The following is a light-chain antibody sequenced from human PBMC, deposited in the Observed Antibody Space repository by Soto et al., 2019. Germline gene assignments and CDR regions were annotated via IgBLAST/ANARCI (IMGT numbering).Light chain of an antibody. CDR1: SSDVGGYNY. CDR3: SSYTSSSTLLYV. J-gene: IGLJ1*01. V-gene: IGLV2-11*01. CDR2: DVS. Sequence: QSALTQPRSVSGSPGQSVTISCTGTSSDVGGYNYVSWYQQHPGKAPKLMIYDVSKRPSGVPDRFSGSKSGNTASLTISGLQAEDEADYYCSSYTSSSTLLYVFGTGTKLTVL.